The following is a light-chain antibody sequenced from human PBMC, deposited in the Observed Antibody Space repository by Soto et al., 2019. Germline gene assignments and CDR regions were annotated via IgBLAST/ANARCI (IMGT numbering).Light chain of an antibody. CDR2: WAS. CDR3: QQYSCTPLT. CDR1: QNVLYSGNNKNY. J-gene: IGKJ4*01. V-gene: IGKV4-1*01. Sequence: DIVMTQSPDSLAASLGERATINCGTSQNVLYSGNNKNYLAWYQQKPGQPPKLLIYWASTRESGVPDRFSGSGSGTDFTLTISSLQAEDVATYYCQQYSCTPLTFGGGTKVEVK.